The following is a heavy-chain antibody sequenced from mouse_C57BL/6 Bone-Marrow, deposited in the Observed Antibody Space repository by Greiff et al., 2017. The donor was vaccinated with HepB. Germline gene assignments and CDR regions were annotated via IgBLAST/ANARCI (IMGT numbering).Heavy chain of an antibody. Sequence: VQLQQSGAELVRPGPSVKVSCKASGYAFTNYLIEWVKQRPGQGLEWIGVINPGSGGTNYNEKFKGKATLTADKSSSTAYMQLSSLTSEDSAVYFCARCDGYPYYAMDYWGQGTSVTVSS. J-gene: IGHJ4*01. V-gene: IGHV1-54*01. D-gene: IGHD2-3*01. CDR2: INPGSGGT. CDR3: ARCDGYPYYAMDY. CDR1: GYAFTNYL.